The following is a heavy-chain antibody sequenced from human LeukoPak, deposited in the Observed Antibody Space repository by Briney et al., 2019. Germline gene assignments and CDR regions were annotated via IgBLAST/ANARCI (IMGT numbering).Heavy chain of an antibody. D-gene: IGHD2-2*01. CDR3: ARGLGIAAMSYFDY. J-gene: IGHJ4*02. V-gene: IGHV1-69*01. CDR1: GGTFSSYA. CDR2: IIPIFSTA. Sequence: SVKLSCKASGGTFSSYAISWVRQAPGQGLEWIGGIIPIFSTASYAEKFQGRVTITADESTSTAYMELSRLRSEDTAVYYCARGLGIAAMSYFDYWGQGTLVTVSS.